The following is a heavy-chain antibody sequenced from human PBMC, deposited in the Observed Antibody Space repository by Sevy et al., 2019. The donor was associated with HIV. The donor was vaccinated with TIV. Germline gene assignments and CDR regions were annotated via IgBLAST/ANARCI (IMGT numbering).Heavy chain of an antibody. D-gene: IGHD2-21*01. J-gene: IGHJ3*02. CDR2: ISSSSSYT. Sequence: GGSLRLSCAASGFTFSDYYMSWIRQAPGKGLEWVSYISSSSSYTNHADSVKGRFTISRDNAKNSLYLQMNSLRAEDTAVYYCARVGSGDRDGAFDIWGQGTMVTVSS. V-gene: IGHV3-11*06. CDR3: ARVGSGDRDGAFDI. CDR1: GFTFSDYY.